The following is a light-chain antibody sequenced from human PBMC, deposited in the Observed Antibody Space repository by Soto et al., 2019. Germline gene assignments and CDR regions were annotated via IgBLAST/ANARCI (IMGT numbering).Light chain of an antibody. CDR2: GAS. V-gene: IGKV3-20*01. CDR3: QQYSRWPPT. Sequence: EIVLTQSPGTLSLSPGERATLSCRASQSVSSSYLAWYQQKPGQAPRLLIYGASSRATGIPDRFSGSGSGTDFTLTISRLEPEDFAVYYCQQYSRWPPTFGQGTKLAIK. CDR1: QSVSSSY. J-gene: IGKJ2*01.